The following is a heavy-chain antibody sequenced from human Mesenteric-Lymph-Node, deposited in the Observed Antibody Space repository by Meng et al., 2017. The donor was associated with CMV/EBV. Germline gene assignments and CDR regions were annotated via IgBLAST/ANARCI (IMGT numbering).Heavy chain of an antibody. CDR2: INHSGST. CDR3: ARHQRWLKSEGGFNY. Sequence: QGQLQQWGEGLLKPLETLSLPCAVYGGSFSGYYWSWIRQPPGKGLEWIGEINHSGSTNYNPSLKSRVTISVDTSKNQFSLKLSSVTAADTAVYYCARHQRWLKSEGGFNYWGRNPGHRLL. D-gene: IGHD4-23*01. J-gene: IGHJ4*01. CDR1: GGSFSGYY. V-gene: IGHV4-34*01.